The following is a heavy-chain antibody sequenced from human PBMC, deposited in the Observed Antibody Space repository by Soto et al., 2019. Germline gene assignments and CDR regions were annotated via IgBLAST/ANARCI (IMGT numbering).Heavy chain of an antibody. CDR1: GGSISSGDYY. J-gene: IGHJ6*02. CDR3: ARALIQLWPHYYYGMDV. V-gene: IGHV4-30-4*01. CDR2: IYYSGTT. D-gene: IGHD5-18*01. Sequence: SETLSLTCTISGGSISSGDYYWSWIRQPPGKGLEWIGYIYYSGTTYYNPSFKSRVTISVDTSKNQFSLKVSSVTAADTAVYYCARALIQLWPHYYYGMDVWGQGTTVTVSS.